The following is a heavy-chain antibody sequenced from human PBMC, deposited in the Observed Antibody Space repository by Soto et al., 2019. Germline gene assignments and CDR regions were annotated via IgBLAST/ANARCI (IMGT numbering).Heavy chain of an antibody. CDR3: ARGGICSSGWYAKDFDY. V-gene: IGHV4-59*01. J-gene: IGHJ4*02. CDR1: GGSLDTYY. D-gene: IGHD6-19*01. Sequence: PSETLSLTCTVSGGSLDTYYWSWIRQPPGKGLEWIGYIYYSGGTKYNPSLKSRVTISVDTSRNEFSLKLRSVTAADTAVYYCARGGICSSGWYAKDFDYWGQGSMVTVSS. CDR2: IYYSGGT.